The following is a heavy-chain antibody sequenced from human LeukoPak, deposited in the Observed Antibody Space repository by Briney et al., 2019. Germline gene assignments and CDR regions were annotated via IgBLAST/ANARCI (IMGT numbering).Heavy chain of an antibody. D-gene: IGHD5-12*01. V-gene: IGHV4-34*01. CDR1: GFSISSYY. Sequence: SETLSLTCTVSGFSISSYYWSWLRQPPGKGLEWFGEINHSGSTNYNPSLKSRVTISVDTSKNQFSLKLSSVTAADTAVYYCARHRARRIVATIRGYYFDYWGQGTLVTVSS. CDR3: ARHRARRIVATIRGYYFDY. CDR2: INHSGST. J-gene: IGHJ4*02.